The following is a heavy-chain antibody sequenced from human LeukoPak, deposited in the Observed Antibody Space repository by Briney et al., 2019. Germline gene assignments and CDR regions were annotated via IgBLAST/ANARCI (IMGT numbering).Heavy chain of an antibody. V-gene: IGHV1-2*02. CDR3: ARGPWVTIFPDWFDP. J-gene: IGHJ5*02. D-gene: IGHD3-3*01. CDR2: INPNSGGT. CDR1: GYTFTGYY. Sequence: GASVKVSCKASGYTFTGYYMHWVRQARGQGLEWMGWINPNSGGTNYAQKFQGRVTMTRDTSISTAYMELSRLRSDDTAVYYCARGPWVTIFPDWFDPWGQGTLVTVSS.